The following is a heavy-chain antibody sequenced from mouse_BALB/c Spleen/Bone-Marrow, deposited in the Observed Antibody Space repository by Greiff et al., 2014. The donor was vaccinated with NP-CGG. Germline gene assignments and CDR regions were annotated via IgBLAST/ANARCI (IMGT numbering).Heavy chain of an antibody. CDR1: GFNIKDTY. D-gene: IGHD1-1*01. CDR3: AFYYYRSSLFAY. CDR2: IDPANGNT. V-gene: IGHV14-3*02. J-gene: IGHJ3*01. Sequence: DVHLVESGAELVKPGASVKLSCTASGFNIKDTYMHWVKQRPEQGLEWIGRIDPANGNTKYDPKFQGKATITADTSSNTAYLQLSSLTSEDTAVYYCAFYYYRSSLFAYWGQGTLVTVSA.